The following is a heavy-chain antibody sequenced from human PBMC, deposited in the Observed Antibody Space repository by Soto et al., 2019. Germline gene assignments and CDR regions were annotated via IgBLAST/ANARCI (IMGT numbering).Heavy chain of an antibody. CDR2: ISYDENNK. D-gene: IGHD5-18*01. Sequence: GGSLRLSCAASGFTFSSYGMHWVRQAPGKGLEWVAVISYDENNKHYADSVKGRFTISRDNSKNTLYLQMNSLRAEDTAVYYCAKESYGYYYYYGMDVWGQGTTVTVSS. V-gene: IGHV3-30*18. CDR1: GFTFSSYG. J-gene: IGHJ6*02. CDR3: AKESYGYYYYYGMDV.